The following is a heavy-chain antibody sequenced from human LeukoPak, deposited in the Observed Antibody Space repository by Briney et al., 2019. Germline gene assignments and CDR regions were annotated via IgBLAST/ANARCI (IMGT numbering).Heavy chain of an antibody. CDR2: INPNGGRT. CDR3: ARDYGAPTGIDY. CDR1: GYTFTSYY. J-gene: IGHJ4*02. D-gene: IGHD2-8*01. V-gene: IGHV1-46*01. Sequence: ASVKVSCTASGYTFTSYYIYWMRQAPGQGLAWMGMINPNGGRTNYAQTFQGRVTLTSDTSTSTVYMELSSLRSEDTAVYYCARDYGAPTGIDYWGQGTLVTVSS.